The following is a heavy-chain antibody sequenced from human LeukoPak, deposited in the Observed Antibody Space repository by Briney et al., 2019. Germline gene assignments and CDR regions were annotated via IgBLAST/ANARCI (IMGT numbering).Heavy chain of an antibody. D-gene: IGHD3-16*01. CDR1: GGSISSYY. J-gene: IGHJ4*02. Sequence: KTSETLSLTCTVSGGSISSYYWSWIRQPPGKGLEWIGYIYYSGSTNYNPSLKSRVTISVDTSKNQFSLKLSSVTAADTAVYYCARDRRGGSGTFDYWGQGTLVTVSS. V-gene: IGHV4-59*01. CDR3: ARDRRGGSGTFDY. CDR2: IYYSGST.